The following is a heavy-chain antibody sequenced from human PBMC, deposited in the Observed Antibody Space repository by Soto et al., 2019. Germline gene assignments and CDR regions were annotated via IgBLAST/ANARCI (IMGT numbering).Heavy chain of an antibody. CDR2: IIPIFGTA. CDR3: ASSLGYCCGGSCYYYYYYGMDV. V-gene: IGHV1-69*01. J-gene: IGHJ6*02. CDR1: GGTFSSYA. D-gene: IGHD2-15*01. Sequence: QVQLVQSGAEVKKPGSSVKVSCKASGGTFSSYAISWVRQAPGQGLEWMGGIIPIFGTANYAQKFQGRVTITADESTSTAYMELSSLRSEDTAVYYCASSLGYCCGGSCYYYYYYGMDVWGQGTTVTVSS.